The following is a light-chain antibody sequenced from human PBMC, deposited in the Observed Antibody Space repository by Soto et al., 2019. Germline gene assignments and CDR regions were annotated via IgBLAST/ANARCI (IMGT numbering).Light chain of an antibody. CDR1: SGHSSYS. V-gene: IGLV4-69*01. CDR2: VHGDGSL. J-gene: IGLJ3*02. CDR3: QTWGTGIWV. Sequence: QPVLTQSPSASASLGASVKLTCTLSSGHSSYSIAWHQQQPEKGPRYLMKVHGDGSLTRGDGIPDRFSGSTSGAERYLTISSLQSEDEADYYCQTWGTGIWVFGGGTKLTVL.